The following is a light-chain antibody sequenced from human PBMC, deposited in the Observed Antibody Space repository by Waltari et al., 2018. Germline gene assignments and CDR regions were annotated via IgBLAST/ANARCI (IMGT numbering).Light chain of an antibody. Sequence: QSVLTQPPSVSGAPGQGVTIPCPGSGSNIGAGYDVHWYRQPPGKAPHPLIYGVNTRPPGVSDRFSGSQFDTSASLAIAGLQADDEADYYCQSYDTTLSVVFGGGTKLTVL. CDR1: GSNIGAGYD. V-gene: IGLV1-40*01. J-gene: IGLJ2*01. CDR2: GVN. CDR3: QSYDTTLSVV.